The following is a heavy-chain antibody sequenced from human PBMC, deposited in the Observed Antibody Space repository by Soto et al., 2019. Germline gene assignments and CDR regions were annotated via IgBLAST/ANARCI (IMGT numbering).Heavy chain of an antibody. V-gene: IGHV5-51*01. CDR2: IYPGDSDT. Sequence: GESLKISCKGSGYSFTSHWIDWVRQMPGKGLEWMGTIYPGDSDTRYSPSFQGQVTISVDKSISTAYLQWSSLKASDTAIYYCARYSGSYWHYFDYWGQGILVTVSS. D-gene: IGHD1-26*01. J-gene: IGHJ4*02. CDR3: ARYSGSYWHYFDY. CDR1: GYSFTSHW.